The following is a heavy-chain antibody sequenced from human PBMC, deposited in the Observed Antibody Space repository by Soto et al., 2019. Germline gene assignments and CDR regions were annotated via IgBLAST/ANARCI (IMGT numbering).Heavy chain of an antibody. Sequence: QVQLVESGGGLVKPGGSLRLSCAASGFTFSDYYMSWIRQAPGKGLEWVSYISSSGSTIYYADSVKGRFTISRDNAKNSLYLQMHSLRDEETAVYYCASPTVTPHYGMDVWGQGTTVTVSS. V-gene: IGHV3-11*01. D-gene: IGHD4-17*01. J-gene: IGHJ6*02. CDR1: GFTFSDYY. CDR3: ASPTVTPHYGMDV. CDR2: ISSSGSTI.